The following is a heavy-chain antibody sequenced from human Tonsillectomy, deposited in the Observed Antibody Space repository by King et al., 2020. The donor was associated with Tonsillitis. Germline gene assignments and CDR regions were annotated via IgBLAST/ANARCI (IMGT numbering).Heavy chain of an antibody. V-gene: IGHV4-31*03. CDR3: ASTAPPFSYYYMDV. Sequence: QMQLQESGPGLVKPSQTLSLTCTVSGGSISSAGYYWSWIRLHPGKGLEWIGYISYSGSPYYNPSLKSRLTISVDTSKNQFSLKLTSVTAADTAVYYCASTAPPFSYYYMDVWGSGTTVTVSS. J-gene: IGHJ6*03. D-gene: IGHD6-25*01. CDR2: ISYSGSP. CDR1: GGSISSAGYY.